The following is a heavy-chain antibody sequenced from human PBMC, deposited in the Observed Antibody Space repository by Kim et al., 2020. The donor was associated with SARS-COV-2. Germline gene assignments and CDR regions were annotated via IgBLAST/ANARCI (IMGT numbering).Heavy chain of an antibody. CDR1: GLTFSDYY. V-gene: IGHV3-11*05. CDR3: AGDLWGYDSANYFDY. D-gene: IGHD5-12*01. Sequence: GGSLRLSCAASGLTFSDYYMSWIRQAPGKGLEWVSYISSSSSYTNYADSVKGRFTISRDNAKNSLYLQMNSLRAEDTAVYYCAGDLWGYDSANYFDYWGQGTLVTVSS. J-gene: IGHJ4*02. CDR2: ISSSSSYT.